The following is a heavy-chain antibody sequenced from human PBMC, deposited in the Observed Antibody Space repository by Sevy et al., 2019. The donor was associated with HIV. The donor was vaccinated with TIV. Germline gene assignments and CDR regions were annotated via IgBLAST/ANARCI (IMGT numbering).Heavy chain of an antibody. CDR2: ISYDGSNK. CDR3: ARDDIVVVVAATLHYYYGMDV. V-gene: IGHV3-30-3*01. D-gene: IGHD2-15*01. J-gene: IGHJ6*02. CDR1: GFTFSSYA. Sequence: GSLRLSCAASGFTFSSYAMHWVRQAPGKGLEWVAVISYDGSNKYYADSVKGRFTISRDNSKNTLYLQMNSLRAEDTAVYYCARDDIVVVVAATLHYYYGMDVWGQGTTVTVSS.